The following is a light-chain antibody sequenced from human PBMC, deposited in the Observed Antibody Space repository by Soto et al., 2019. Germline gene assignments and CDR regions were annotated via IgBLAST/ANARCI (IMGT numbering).Light chain of an antibody. CDR2: GAS. Sequence: EIVMTQSPATLSVSPGERATLSCRASQSVSSNLAWYQQKPGQAPRLLIYGASTRAPGIPASFSGSGSGTEFTLTISSLQSEDFAVYYCQQYNNWPRTCGQGTKVEIK. V-gene: IGKV3D-15*01. CDR1: QSVSSN. CDR3: QQYNNWPRT. J-gene: IGKJ1*01.